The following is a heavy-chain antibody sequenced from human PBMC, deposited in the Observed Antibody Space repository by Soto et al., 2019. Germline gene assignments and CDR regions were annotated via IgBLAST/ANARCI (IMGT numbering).Heavy chain of an antibody. D-gene: IGHD5-12*01. CDR1: GFTFSSYA. CDR3: AKGYSGYDYFDY. CDR2: ISGSGGST. Sequence: EVQLLESGGGLVQPGGSLRLSCAASGFTFSSYAMSWVCQAPGKGLEWVSAISGSGGSTYYADSVKGRFTISRDNSKNTLYLQMNSLRAEDTAVYYCAKGYSGYDYFDYWGQGTLVTVSS. V-gene: IGHV3-23*01. J-gene: IGHJ4*02.